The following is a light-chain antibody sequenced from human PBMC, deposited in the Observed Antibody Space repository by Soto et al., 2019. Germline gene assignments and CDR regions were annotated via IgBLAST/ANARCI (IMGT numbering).Light chain of an antibody. Sequence: VLTQSPGTLSLSPGERPTLSCRTSQSVSSNYLAWYQQKPGQAPRLLIYGASSRATGIPDRFSGSGSGTDFTLTISRLEPEDFAVYYCQQYGDSPWTFGQGTKVDIK. J-gene: IGKJ1*01. CDR3: QQYGDSPWT. V-gene: IGKV3-20*01. CDR2: GAS. CDR1: QSVSSNY.